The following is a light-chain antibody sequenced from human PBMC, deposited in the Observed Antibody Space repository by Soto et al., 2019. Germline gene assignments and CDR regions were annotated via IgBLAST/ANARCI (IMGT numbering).Light chain of an antibody. CDR2: DVS. Sequence: QSALTQPRSVSGSPGQSVTISCTGTSSDVGDYNYVSWYQQHPGKAPKLMIYDVSKWPSGVPDRFSGSKSGNTASLTISGLQAADEADYYCCSYAGSYTHVFGTGTKVTVL. V-gene: IGLV2-11*01. CDR3: CSYAGSYTHV. CDR1: SSDVGDYNY. J-gene: IGLJ1*01.